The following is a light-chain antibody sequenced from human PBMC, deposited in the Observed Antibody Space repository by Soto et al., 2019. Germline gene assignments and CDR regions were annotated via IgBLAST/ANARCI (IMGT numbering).Light chain of an antibody. CDR2: EDS. Sequence: QSVLTQPASVSGSPGQSITISCTGTSSDAPVSWFQHHPGKAPKLMIHEDSKRPSGVSNRLSGSRSGNTASLTITGLQAEDEADYYCSSYGGVTFGGGTKVTVL. CDR3: SSYGGVT. CDR1: SSDAP. J-gene: IGLJ2*01. V-gene: IGLV2-23*01.